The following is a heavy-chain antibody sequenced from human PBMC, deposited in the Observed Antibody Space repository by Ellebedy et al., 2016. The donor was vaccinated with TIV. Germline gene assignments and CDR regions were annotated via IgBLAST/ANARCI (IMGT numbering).Heavy chain of an antibody. Sequence: AASVKVSCKASGYTFTTYAMSWVRQAPGQGLEWMGWINTNTGNPTYAQGFTGRFVFSLDTSVSTAYLQISSLKAEDTAVYYCARDGIGVIMPDSMDFDYWGQGTLITVSS. V-gene: IGHV7-4-1*02. J-gene: IGHJ4*02. CDR3: ARDGIGVIMPDSMDFDY. D-gene: IGHD2/OR15-2a*01. CDR1: GYTFTTYA. CDR2: INTNTGNP.